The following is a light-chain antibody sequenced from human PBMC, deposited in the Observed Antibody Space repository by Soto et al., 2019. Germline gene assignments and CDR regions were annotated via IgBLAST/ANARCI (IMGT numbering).Light chain of an antibody. Sequence: EFVLTQSPGTLSLSPGERATLSCRASQTVRNNYLAWYQQKPGQAPRLLIYDASSRATGIPDRFSGGGSGTDFTLTISRLEPEDFAEYYCQQYGISPQTFGQGTKVDIK. CDR3: QQYGISPQT. CDR1: QTVRNNY. J-gene: IGKJ1*01. V-gene: IGKV3-20*01. CDR2: DAS.